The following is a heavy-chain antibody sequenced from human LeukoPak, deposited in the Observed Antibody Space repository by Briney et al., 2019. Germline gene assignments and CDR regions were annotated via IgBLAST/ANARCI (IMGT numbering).Heavy chain of an antibody. Sequence: SGPTLVKPTQTLTLTCTFSGFSLSTSGVGVGWIRQPPGKALEWLALIYWDDDKHYSPSLKSRLTITKDTSKNQVVLTMTNMDPVDTATYYCAHSLDRPTGRIPSVSFDYWGQGTLVTVS. J-gene: IGHJ4*02. CDR2: IYWDDDK. D-gene: IGHD6-13*01. V-gene: IGHV2-5*02. CDR3: AHSLDRPTGRIPSVSFDY. CDR1: GFSLSTSGVG.